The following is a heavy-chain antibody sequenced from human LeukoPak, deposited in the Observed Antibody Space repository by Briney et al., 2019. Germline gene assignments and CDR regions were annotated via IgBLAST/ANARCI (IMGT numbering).Heavy chain of an antibody. D-gene: IGHD3-10*01. V-gene: IGHV3-20*04. CDR1: GFTFDDYG. CDR3: ARDISYYYGSGSFS. CDR2: INWNGGST. J-gene: IGHJ4*02. Sequence: QAGGSLRLSCAASGFTFDDYGMNWVRQAPGKGLEGVSGINWNGGSTGYANSVKGRFTISRDNVKNSLYLQTNSLRAEDTALYFCARDISYYYGSGSFSWGQGPLVTVSS.